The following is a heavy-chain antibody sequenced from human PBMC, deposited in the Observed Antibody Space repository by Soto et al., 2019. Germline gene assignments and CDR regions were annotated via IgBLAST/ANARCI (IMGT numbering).Heavy chain of an antibody. D-gene: IGHD2-15*01. CDR1: GYTFTRYT. J-gene: IGHJ5*02. CDR3: ARGIATGQLDP. CDR2: INPDNGNT. Sequence: ASVKVSCKASGYTFTRYTMNWVRQAPGQRLEWMGWINPDNGNTKSSRKFQDRVIITRDTSASTAYMDLSSLRSEDTAVYYCARGIATGQLDPWGQGTLVTVSS. V-gene: IGHV1-3*01.